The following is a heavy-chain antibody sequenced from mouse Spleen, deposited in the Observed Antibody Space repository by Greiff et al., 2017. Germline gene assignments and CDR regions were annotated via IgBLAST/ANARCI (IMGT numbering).Heavy chain of an antibody. D-gene: IGHD4-1*01. CDR1: GYSITSGYY. V-gene: IGHV3-6*01. Sequence: EVKLQQSGPGLVKPSQSLSLTCSVTGYSITSGYYWNWIRQFPGNKLEWMGYISYDGSNNYNPSLKNRISITRDTSKNQFFLKLNSVTTEDTATYYCASKTDPFAYWGQGTLVTVSA. CDR2: ISYDGSN. CDR3: ASKTDPFAY. J-gene: IGHJ3*01.